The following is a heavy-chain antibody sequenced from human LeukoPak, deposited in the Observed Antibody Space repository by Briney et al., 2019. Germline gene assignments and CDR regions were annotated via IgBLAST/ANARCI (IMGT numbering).Heavy chain of an antibody. Sequence: PSETLSLTCTVSGGSISSSSYYWGWIRQPPWKGLEWIGSIYYSGSTYYNPSLKSRVTISVDTSKNQFSLKLSSVTAADTAVYYCARGVDSDFWSGYYIDHWGQGTLVTVSS. CDR1: GGSISSSSYY. J-gene: IGHJ4*02. V-gene: IGHV4-39*01. D-gene: IGHD3-3*01. CDR3: ARGVDSDFWSGYYIDH. CDR2: IYYSGST.